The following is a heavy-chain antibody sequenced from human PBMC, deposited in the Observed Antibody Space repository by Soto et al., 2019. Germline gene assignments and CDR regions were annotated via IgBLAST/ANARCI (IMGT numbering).Heavy chain of an antibody. V-gene: IGHV3-30*18. J-gene: IGHJ3*02. CDR1: GFTFSIYG. D-gene: IGHD6-19*01. Sequence: QVQLVESGGGVVQPGRSLRLSCAASGFTFSIYGMHWVRQAPGKGLEWVALISHDGRNQYYADSVKGRFTISRDNSKNTLYLLMNSLRGEDTAVYSCAKITSGWYFIDAFDIWGQGTMVTVSS. CDR2: ISHDGRNQ. CDR3: AKITSGWYFIDAFDI.